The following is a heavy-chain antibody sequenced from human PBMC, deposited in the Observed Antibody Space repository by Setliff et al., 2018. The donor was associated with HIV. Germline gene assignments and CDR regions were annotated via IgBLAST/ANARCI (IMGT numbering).Heavy chain of an antibody. CDR2: IYYNGNT. Sequence: SETLSLTCSVSGASISSPIYYWGWIRQAPGKGLEWTGNIYYNGNTNYKPSLERRLTISGDTSKNQFSLRLSSVTATDTALYFCAAAEGQGPWYFFDNWGQGTQVTVSS. CDR3: AAAEGQGPWYFFDN. J-gene: IGHJ4*02. D-gene: IGHD6-13*01. CDR1: GASISSPIYY. V-gene: IGHV4-39*01.